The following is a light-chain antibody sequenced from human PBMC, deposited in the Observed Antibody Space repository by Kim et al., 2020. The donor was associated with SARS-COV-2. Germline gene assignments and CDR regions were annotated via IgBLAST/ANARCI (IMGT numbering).Light chain of an antibody. Sequence: EIVMTQSPATLSVPPGERATLSCRASQSVSTNLAWYQQKPGQAPRLLIYGASTRTTGIPARFSGSGSRTEFTLTISSLQSEDFAVYYCQEYNNWPRLTFGGGTKVDIK. V-gene: IGKV3-15*01. J-gene: IGKJ4*01. CDR3: QEYNNWPRLT. CDR2: GAS. CDR1: QSVSTN.